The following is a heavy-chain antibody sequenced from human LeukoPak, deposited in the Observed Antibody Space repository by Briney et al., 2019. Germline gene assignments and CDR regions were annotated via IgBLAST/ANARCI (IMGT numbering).Heavy chain of an antibody. J-gene: IGHJ4*02. V-gene: IGHV3-48*01. D-gene: IGHD5-18*01. CDR3: ARAGYSYGLRSFDY. CDR1: GFTFSSYS. Sequence: GGSLRLSCAASGFTFSSYSMNWVRQAPGKGLEWVSYISSSSTIYYADSVQGRFTISRDNAKKSLYLQMNSLRAEDTAVYYCARAGYSYGLRSFDYWGQGTLVTVSS. CDR2: ISSSSTI.